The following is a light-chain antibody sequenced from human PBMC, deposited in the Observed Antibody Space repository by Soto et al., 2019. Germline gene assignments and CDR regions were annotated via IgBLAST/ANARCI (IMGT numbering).Light chain of an antibody. CDR1: DSNIGSNG. V-gene: IGLV1-44*01. CDR3: AAWDDILNGWV. J-gene: IGLJ3*02. CDR2: SND. Sequence: QSVLTQSPSASGTPGQRVTISCSGSDSNIGSNGVNWYQHLPGMAPKLLTHSNDHRPSGVADRFSGSKSGTSASLAISGLQSEDEADYYCAAWDDILNGWVFGGGTKVTVL.